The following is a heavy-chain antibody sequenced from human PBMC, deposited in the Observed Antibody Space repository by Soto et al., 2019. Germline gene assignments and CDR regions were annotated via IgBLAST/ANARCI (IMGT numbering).Heavy chain of an antibody. V-gene: IGHV1-8*01. Sequence: QVQLVQSGAEVKKPGASVKVSCKASGYTFTSYDINWVRQATGQGLEWMGWMNPNSGNTGPAQNFPAXAXPXXNTSITTAYIALSSLSSEDTAVYYSASSASASSLYWGQGTLVTFSS. D-gene: IGHD6-6*01. CDR1: GYTFTSYD. J-gene: IGHJ4*02. CDR3: ASSASASSLY. CDR2: MNPNSGNT.